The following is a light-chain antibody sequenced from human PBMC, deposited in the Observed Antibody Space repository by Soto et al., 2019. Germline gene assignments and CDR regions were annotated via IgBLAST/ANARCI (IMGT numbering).Light chain of an antibody. CDR2: EVT. J-gene: IGLJ2*01. CDR1: SSDVGGYDF. V-gene: IGLV2-8*01. Sequence: QSALTQPPSASGSPRQSVTISCTGTSSDVGGYDFVSWFQQHPGKAPKLMIYEVTKRPSGVPDRFSGSKSGNTASLTVSGLQAEDEADYYCSSYAASSTVLFGGGTKLTVL. CDR3: SSYAASSTVL.